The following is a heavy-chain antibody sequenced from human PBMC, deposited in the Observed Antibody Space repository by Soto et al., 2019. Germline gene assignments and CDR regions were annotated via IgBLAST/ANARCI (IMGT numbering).Heavy chain of an antibody. CDR2: IYYSGST. J-gene: IGHJ4*02. V-gene: IGHV4-59*01. CDR3: ARAQVVVAAIFDY. CDR1: GGSISSYY. D-gene: IGHD2-15*01. Sequence: SETLSLTCTVSGGSISSYYWSWIRQPPGKGLERIGYIYYSGSTNYNPSLKSRVTISVDTSKNQFSLKLSSVTAADTAVYYCARAQVVVAAIFDYWGQGTLVTVSS.